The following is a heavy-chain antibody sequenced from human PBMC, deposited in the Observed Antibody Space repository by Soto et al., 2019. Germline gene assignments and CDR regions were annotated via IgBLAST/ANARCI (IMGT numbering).Heavy chain of an antibody. Sequence: SETLSLTCTVSGGSISSYYWSWIRQPPGKGLEWIGYIYYSGSTNYNPSLKSRVTISVDTSKNQFSLKLSSVTAADTAVYYCATQLEELSLSYWGQGTLVTVSS. CDR2: IYYSGST. D-gene: IGHD3-16*02. CDR3: ATQLEELSLSY. V-gene: IGHV4-59*08. CDR1: GGSISSYY. J-gene: IGHJ4*02.